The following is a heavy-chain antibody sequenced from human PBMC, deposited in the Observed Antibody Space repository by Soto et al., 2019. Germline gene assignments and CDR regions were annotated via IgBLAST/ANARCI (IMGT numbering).Heavy chain of an antibody. CDR1: GGSISSYY. Sequence: QVQLQESGPGLVKPSETLSLTCTVSGGSISSYYWSWIRQPPGKGLEWIGYIYYSGSTNYNPSLQSRVTISVDTYKNQFSLRLSSVTAADTAVYYCARTDYYYDVSGYGPDAFDIWGQGTMVTVSS. V-gene: IGHV4-59*01. CDR2: IYYSGST. D-gene: IGHD3-22*01. CDR3: ARTDYYYDVSGYGPDAFDI. J-gene: IGHJ3*02.